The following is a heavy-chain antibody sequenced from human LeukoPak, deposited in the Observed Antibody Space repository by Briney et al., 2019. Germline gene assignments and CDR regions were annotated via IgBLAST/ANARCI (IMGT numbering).Heavy chain of an antibody. CDR2: ISSSSSYI. V-gene: IGHV3-21*01. D-gene: IGHD2-21*02. Sequence: GGSLRLSCAASGFTFSSYSMNWVRQAPGKGLEWVSSISSSSSYIYYADSVKGRFTISRDNAKNSLYLQMNSLRAEDTAVYYCRYCGGDCYSSFDYWGQGTLVTVSS. CDR3: RYCGGDCYSSFDY. J-gene: IGHJ4*02. CDR1: GFTFSSYS.